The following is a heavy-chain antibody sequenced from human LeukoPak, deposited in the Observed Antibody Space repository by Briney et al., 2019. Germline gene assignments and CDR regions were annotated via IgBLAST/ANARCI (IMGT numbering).Heavy chain of an antibody. Sequence: GGSLRLSCTVSRRLFNGYSVNWVRQAPGKGLAWVAVIQHDGNDKYYADSVRGRFTVSRDNLNNIMYLQMNSLRPDDTGVYYCARIGFGFSYGQGYDYWGQGTLVSVSS. CDR1: RRLFNGYS. J-gene: IGHJ4*02. CDR2: IQHDGNDK. V-gene: IGHV3-30*04. D-gene: IGHD5-18*01. CDR3: ARIGFGFSYGQGYDY.